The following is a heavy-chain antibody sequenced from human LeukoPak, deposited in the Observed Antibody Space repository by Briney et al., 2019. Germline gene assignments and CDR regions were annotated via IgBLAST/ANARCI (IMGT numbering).Heavy chain of an antibody. CDR2: IKSKTDGGTT. J-gene: IGHJ4*02. V-gene: IGHV3-15*01. CDR1: GFTFSNAW. D-gene: IGHD3-9*01. Sequence: GGSLRLSCAASGFTFSNAWMSWVRQAPGKGLEWVGRIKSKTDGGTTDYAAPVKGRFTISRDASKNTLYLQMNSLKTEDTAVYYCTTDYDILTGSKKPQSIDYWGQGTLVTVSS. CDR3: TTDYDILTGSKKPQSIDY.